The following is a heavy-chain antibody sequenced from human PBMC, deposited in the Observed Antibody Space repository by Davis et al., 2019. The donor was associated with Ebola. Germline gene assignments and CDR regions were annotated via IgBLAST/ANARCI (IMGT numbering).Heavy chain of an antibody. CDR3: ARAPNYDVLTGTSSYYFDY. CDR1: GYTFTSYG. V-gene: IGHV1-18*04. J-gene: IGHJ4*02. D-gene: IGHD3-9*01. Sequence: ASVKVSCKSSGYTFTSYGLVWVRQAPGRGLEWMGWISGFNTNTNFAQKFQGRVTVSKDTSTNTAYMDLRSLTSDDTAIYYCARAPNYDVLTGTSSYYFDYWGQGTLVTVSS. CDR2: ISGFNTNT.